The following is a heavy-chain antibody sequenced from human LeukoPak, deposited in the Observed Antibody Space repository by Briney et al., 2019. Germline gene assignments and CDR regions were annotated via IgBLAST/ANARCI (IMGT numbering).Heavy chain of an antibody. J-gene: IGHJ5*02. CDR2: IYYSGST. CDR1: GRSISSGGYY. CDR3: ARTIAAAGTDWFDP. V-gene: IGHV4-31*03. D-gene: IGHD6-13*01. Sequence: SETLSLTCTVSGRSISSGGYYWSWIRQHPGKGLEWIGYIYYSGSTYYNPSLKSRVAISVDTSKNQFSLKLSSVTAADTAVYYCARTIAAAGTDWFDPWGQGTLVTVSS.